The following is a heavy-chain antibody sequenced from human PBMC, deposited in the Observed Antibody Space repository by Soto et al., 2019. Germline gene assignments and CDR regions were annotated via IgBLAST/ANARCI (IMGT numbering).Heavy chain of an antibody. V-gene: IGHV3-9*01. CDR3: AKDIYRLKYSYGRPGY. CDR2: ISWNSGSI. CDR1: GFTFDDYA. D-gene: IGHD5-18*01. Sequence: GGSLRLSXAASGFTFDDYAMHWVRQAPGKGLEWVSGISWNSGSIGYADSVKGRFTISRDNAKNSLYLQMNSLRAEDTALYYCAKDIYRLKYSYGRPGYWGQGTLVTVSS. J-gene: IGHJ4*02.